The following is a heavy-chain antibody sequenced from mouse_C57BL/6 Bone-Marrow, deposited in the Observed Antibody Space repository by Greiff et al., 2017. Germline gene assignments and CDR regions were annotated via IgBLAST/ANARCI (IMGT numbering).Heavy chain of an antibody. Sequence: VKLQESGAELVRPGTSVKMSCKASGYTFTNYWIGWAKQRPGHGLEWIGDIYPGGGYTNYNEKFKGKATLTADKSSSTAYMQFSSLTSEDSAIYYCASNYGSQAWFAYWGQGTLVTVSA. CDR3: ASNYGSQAWFAY. CDR2: IYPGGGYT. D-gene: IGHD1-1*01. V-gene: IGHV1-63*01. J-gene: IGHJ3*01. CDR1: GYTFTNYW.